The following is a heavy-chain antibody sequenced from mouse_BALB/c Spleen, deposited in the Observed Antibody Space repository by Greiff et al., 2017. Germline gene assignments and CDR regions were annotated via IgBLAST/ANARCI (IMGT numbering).Heavy chain of an antibody. CDR1: GYTFSSYW. CDR3: ARCYRYDGFYYAMDY. V-gene: IGHV1-9*01. Sequence: VQLQQSGAELMKPGASVKISCKATGYTFSSYWIEWVKQRPGHGLEWIGEILPGSGSTNYNEKFKGKATFTADTSSNTAYMQLSSLTSEDSAVYYCARCYRYDGFYYAMDYWGQGTSVTVSS. J-gene: IGHJ4*01. D-gene: IGHD2-14*01. CDR2: ILPGSGST.